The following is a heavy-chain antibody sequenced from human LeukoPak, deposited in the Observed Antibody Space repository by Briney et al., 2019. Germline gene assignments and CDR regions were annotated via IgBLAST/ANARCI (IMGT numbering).Heavy chain of an antibody. V-gene: IGHV4-39*07. Sequence: NASETLSLTCTVSGGSISNNNYLWGWIRQPPGKGLEWIGSIYYRGSTYYNPSLKSRVTISIDTSKNQFSLKLNSLTAADTAFYYCARDQEAGGGYDPFDFWGQGILVTISS. CDR3: ARDQEAGGGYDPFDF. J-gene: IGHJ4*02. CDR2: IYYRGST. CDR1: GGSISNNNYL. D-gene: IGHD5-12*01.